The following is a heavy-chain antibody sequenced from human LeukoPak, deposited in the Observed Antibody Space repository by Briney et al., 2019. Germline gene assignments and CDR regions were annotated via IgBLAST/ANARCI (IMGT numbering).Heavy chain of an antibody. CDR1: GGSFSSYY. Sequence: SETLSLTCAVSGGSFSSYYWTWMRQPPGRGLEWIGYIYDSGRTIYTPSLKSRVTISLDTSKNQFSLELSSVTAADTAVYYCARGFYYDFWSGVKWHPAYYFDYWGRGALVTVSS. V-gene: IGHV4-59*01. CDR3: ARGFYYDFWSGVKWHPAYYFDY. J-gene: IGHJ4*02. D-gene: IGHD3-3*01. CDR2: IYDSGRT.